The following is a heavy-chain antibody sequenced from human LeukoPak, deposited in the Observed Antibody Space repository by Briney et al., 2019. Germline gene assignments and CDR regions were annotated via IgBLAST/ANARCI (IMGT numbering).Heavy chain of an antibody. CDR3: ATSTLDTAAGWAFDI. Sequence: SGTLSLTCAVSGGPISSSNWWSWVRQPPGKGLEWIGEIYHSGSTNYNPSLKSRVTISVDKSKNQFSLKLSSVTAADTAVYYCATSTLDTAAGWAFDIWGQGTMVTVSS. CDR2: IYHSGST. CDR1: GGPISSSNW. D-gene: IGHD5-18*01. J-gene: IGHJ3*02. V-gene: IGHV4-4*02.